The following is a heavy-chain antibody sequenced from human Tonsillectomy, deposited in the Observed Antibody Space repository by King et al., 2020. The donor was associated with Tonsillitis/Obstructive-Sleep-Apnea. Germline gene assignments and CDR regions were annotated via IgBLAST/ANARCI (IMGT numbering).Heavy chain of an antibody. CDR3: ASETTVTALYWYFDL. CDR2: IKQDGSEK. V-gene: IGHV3-7*04. D-gene: IGHD4-17*01. J-gene: IGHJ2*01. Sequence: VQLVESGGGLVQPGGSLRLSCAASGFTFSSYWMSWVRQAPGKGLECVANIKQDGSEKYYVDSVKGRFTISRDNAKNSLYLQMNSLRAEDTAVYYCASETTVTALYWYFDLWGRGTLVTVSS. CDR1: GFTFSSYW.